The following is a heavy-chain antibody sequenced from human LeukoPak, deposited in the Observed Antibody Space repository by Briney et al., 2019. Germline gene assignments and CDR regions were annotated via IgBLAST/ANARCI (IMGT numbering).Heavy chain of an antibody. Sequence: SETLSLTCAVYGGSFSGYYWSWIRQPPGKGLEWIGEINHSGSTNYNPSLKSRVTISVDTSKNQFSLKLSSVTAADTAVYYCASAIWRAFGYWGQGTLVTVSS. J-gene: IGHJ4*02. CDR2: INHSGST. V-gene: IGHV4-34*01. CDR1: GGSFSGYY. D-gene: IGHD3-3*01. CDR3: ASAIWRAFGY.